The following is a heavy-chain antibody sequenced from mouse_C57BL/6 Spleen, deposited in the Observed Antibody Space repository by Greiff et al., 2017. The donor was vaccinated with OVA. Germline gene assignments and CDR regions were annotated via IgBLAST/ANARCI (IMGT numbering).Heavy chain of an antibody. CDR1: GYTFTDYN. CDR3: ARDYGSSYGY. J-gene: IGHJ2*01. CDR2: INPNHVGP. V-gene: IGHV1-22*01. D-gene: IGHD1-1*01. Sequence: VQLQQSGPELVQPGASVKMSCKASGYTFTDYNMHWVKQSHGKSLEWIGYINPNHVGPSYNQKFKGKATLTVNKSSSTAYMELRSLTSEDSAVYYCARDYGSSYGYWGQGTTLTVSS.